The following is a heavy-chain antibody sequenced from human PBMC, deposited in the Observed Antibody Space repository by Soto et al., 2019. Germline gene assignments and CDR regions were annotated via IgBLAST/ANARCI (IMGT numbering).Heavy chain of an antibody. CDR3: ANAEVTATEYFDY. Sequence: QVQLVESGGGVVQPGRSLRLSCAASGFTFSSYGMHWVRQAPGKGLEWVAVISYDGSNKYYADSVKGRFTISRDNSKNTLYLQMNSLRAEDTAVYYCANAEVTATEYFDYWGQGTLVTVSS. CDR2: ISYDGSNK. D-gene: IGHD2-21*02. V-gene: IGHV3-30*18. J-gene: IGHJ4*02. CDR1: GFTFSSYG.